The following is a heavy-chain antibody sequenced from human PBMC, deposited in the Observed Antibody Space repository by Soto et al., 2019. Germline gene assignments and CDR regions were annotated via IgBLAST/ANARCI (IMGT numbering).Heavy chain of an antibody. CDR2: IYYSGST. J-gene: IGHJ4*02. CDR3: AREPLT. V-gene: IGHV4-31*03. Sequence: QVQLQESGPGLVKPSQTLSLTCTVSGGSISTGGYYWSWIHQHPGKGLEWIGYIYYSGSTYYDPSLKRRVTIAVDTSRNQFALKMSSVTAAATAVYYCAREPLTWVQGTLVTVSS. CDR1: GGSISTGGYY.